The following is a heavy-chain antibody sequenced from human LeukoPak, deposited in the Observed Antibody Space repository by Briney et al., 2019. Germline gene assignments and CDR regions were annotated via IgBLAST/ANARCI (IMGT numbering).Heavy chain of an antibody. J-gene: IGHJ6*04. V-gene: IGHV4-39*07. Sequence: MAGGSLRLSCAASGFTFSSYEMNWIRQPPGKGLEWIGSIYYSGSTYYNPSLKSRVTISVDTSKNQFSLKLSSVTAADTAVYYCARVFLDSSSWYGPPHHQMDVWGKGTTVTVSS. D-gene: IGHD6-13*01. CDR3: ARVFLDSSSWYGPPHHQMDV. CDR1: GFTFSSYE. CDR2: IYYSGST.